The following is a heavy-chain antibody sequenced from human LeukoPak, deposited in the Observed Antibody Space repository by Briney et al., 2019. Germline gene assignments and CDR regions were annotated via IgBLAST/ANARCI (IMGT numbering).Heavy chain of an antibody. V-gene: IGHV1-3*01. CDR1: GYTFTNYA. CDR2: INAGNDNT. J-gene: IGHJ4*02. Sequence: GASVKVSCKASGYTFTNYAIHWVRQAPGQRLEWMGWINAGNDNTKYSQKFQGRVTMTSDSSISTAYMELSSLRSEDTAIYYCVRTPPNWGFDYWGQGTLVTVSS. D-gene: IGHD7-27*01. CDR3: VRTPPNWGFDY.